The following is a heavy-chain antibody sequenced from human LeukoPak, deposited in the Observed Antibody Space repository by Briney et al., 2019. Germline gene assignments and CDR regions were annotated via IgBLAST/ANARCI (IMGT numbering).Heavy chain of an antibody. CDR3: AGGAGELSPDLFDY. D-gene: IGHD3-16*02. J-gene: IGHJ4*02. V-gene: IGHV4-30-4*01. CDR1: GGSISSGDYY. Sequence: SETLSLTCTVSGGSISSGDYYWSWIRQPPGKGLEWIGYIYYSGSTYYNPSLKSRVTISVDTSKNQFSLKLSSVTAADTAVYYCAGGAGELSPDLFDYWGQGTLVTVSS. CDR2: IYYSGST.